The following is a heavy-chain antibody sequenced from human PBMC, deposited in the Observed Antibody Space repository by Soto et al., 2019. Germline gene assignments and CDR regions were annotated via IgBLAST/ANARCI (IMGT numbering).Heavy chain of an antibody. Sequence: SETLSLTCAVYGGSFSGYYWSWIRQPPGKGLEWIGEINHSGSTNYNPSLKSRVTISVDTSKNQFSLKLSSVTAADTAVYYCARGSRLSGDYYYYYMDVWGKGTTVTVSS. J-gene: IGHJ6*03. D-gene: IGHD2-15*01. CDR3: ARGSRLSGDYYYYYMDV. CDR1: GGSFSGYY. V-gene: IGHV4-34*01. CDR2: INHSGST.